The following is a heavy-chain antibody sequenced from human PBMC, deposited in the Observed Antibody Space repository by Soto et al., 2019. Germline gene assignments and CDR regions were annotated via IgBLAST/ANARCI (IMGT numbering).Heavy chain of an antibody. Sequence: ASVKVSCKASGYTFTGYYMHWVRQAPGQGLEWMGWINPNSGGTNYAQKFQGRVTMTRDTSISTAYMELSRLRSDDKAVYYCARDATYYDFWRGYPTGNWFDPWGQGTLVTVSS. D-gene: IGHD3-3*01. V-gene: IGHV1-2*02. CDR3: ARDATYYDFWRGYPTGNWFDP. CDR1: GYTFTGYY. CDR2: INPNSGGT. J-gene: IGHJ5*02.